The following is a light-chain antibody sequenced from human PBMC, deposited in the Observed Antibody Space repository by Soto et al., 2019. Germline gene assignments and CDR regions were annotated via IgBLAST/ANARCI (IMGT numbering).Light chain of an antibody. V-gene: IGKV3-20*01. J-gene: IGKJ2*01. CDR2: GAS. CDR3: QQY. CDR1: QSVSSSY. Sequence: EIVLTQSPGTLSLSPGERATLSCRASQSVSSSYLAWYQQKPGQAPRLLIYGASSRATGIPDRFSGSGSGTEFSLTISRLEPEDFAVYYCQQYFGQGIQLEIK.